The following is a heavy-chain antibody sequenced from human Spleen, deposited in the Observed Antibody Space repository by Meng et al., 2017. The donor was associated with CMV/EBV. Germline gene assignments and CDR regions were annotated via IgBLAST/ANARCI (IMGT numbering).Heavy chain of an antibody. J-gene: IGHJ6*02. D-gene: IGHD3-3*01. Sequence: GESLKISCAASGFTFSSYSMNWVRQAPGKGLEWVSYISSSSSTIYYADSVKGRFTISRDNAKNSLYLQMNSLRAEDTAVYYCARSYGFLEWLSPRTHNNYYYYGMDVLGQGTTVTVSS. CDR2: ISSSSSTI. V-gene: IGHV3-48*04. CDR1: GFTFSSYS. CDR3: ARSYGFLEWLSPRTHNNYYYYGMDV.